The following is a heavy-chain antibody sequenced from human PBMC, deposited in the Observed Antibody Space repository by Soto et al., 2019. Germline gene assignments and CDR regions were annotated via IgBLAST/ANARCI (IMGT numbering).Heavy chain of an antibody. CDR2: IYYSGSA. CDR3: PRVGHINWFDP. D-gene: IGHD2-21*01. V-gene: IGHV4-30-4*01. Sequence: QVQLQESGPGLVKPSQTLSLTCTVSGGSISSGDYYWSWIRQPPGKGLEWIGYIYYSGSAYYNPSVKXXVTISVDTSKNQFSLKLSSVTAADTAVYYCPRVGHINWFDPWGQGTLVTVSS. J-gene: IGHJ5*02. CDR1: GGSISSGDYY.